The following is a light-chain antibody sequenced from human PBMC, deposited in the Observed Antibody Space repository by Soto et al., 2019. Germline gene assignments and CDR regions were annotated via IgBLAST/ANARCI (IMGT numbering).Light chain of an antibody. V-gene: IGKV3-11*01. Sequence: EIVLTQSPATLSLSPGERATLSCRASQSVSSYLAWYQQKPGQAPRLLIYDASNRATGIPARFSGSGSGTDFTLTISILEPEDFAVYYCQQRSNWPPFFGGGTKVEIK. CDR3: QQRSNWPPF. CDR2: DAS. J-gene: IGKJ4*01. CDR1: QSVSSY.